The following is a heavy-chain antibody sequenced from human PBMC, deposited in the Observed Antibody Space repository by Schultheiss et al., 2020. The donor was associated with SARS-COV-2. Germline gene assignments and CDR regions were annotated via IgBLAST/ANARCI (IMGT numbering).Heavy chain of an antibody. CDR3: AKEKAWGEWAFDI. V-gene: IGHV3-21*04. Sequence: GGSLRLSCAASGFTFSAHGMHWVRQAPGKGLEWVSSISSSSSYIYYADSVKGRFTISRDNAKNSLYLQMNSLRAEDTAVYYCAKEKAWGEWAFDIWGQGTMVTVSS. CDR1: GFTFSAHG. CDR2: ISSSSSYI. D-gene: IGHD3-3*01. J-gene: IGHJ3*02.